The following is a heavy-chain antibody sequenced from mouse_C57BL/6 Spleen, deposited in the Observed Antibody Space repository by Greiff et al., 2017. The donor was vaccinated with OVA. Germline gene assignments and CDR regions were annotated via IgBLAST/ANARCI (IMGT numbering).Heavy chain of an antibody. CDR1: GYAFSSYW. Sequence: VKLPESGAELVKPGASVKISCKASGYAFSSYWMNWVKQRPGKGLEWIGQIYPGDGDTNYNGKFKGKATLTADKSSSTAYMQLSSLTSEDSAVYFCARADGLLLDYWGQGTTLTVSS. D-gene: IGHD2-3*01. J-gene: IGHJ2*01. V-gene: IGHV1-80*01. CDR3: ARADGLLLDY. CDR2: IYPGDGDT.